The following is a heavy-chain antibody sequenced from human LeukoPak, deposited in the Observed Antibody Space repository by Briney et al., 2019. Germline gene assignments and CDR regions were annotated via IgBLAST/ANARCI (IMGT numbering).Heavy chain of an antibody. V-gene: IGHV1-2*02. D-gene: IGHD3-10*01. CDR2: INPNTGGT. Sequence: GASVKLSCKASGYTFTGYYIHWVRQAPGQGLEWVGLINPNTGGTYYAQKFQGRVTMTTVTSINTAYMDLTRLRSDGTAIYYCAREVRTGYIAGGGWGQGALVTVSS. J-gene: IGHJ1*01. CDR3: AREVRTGYIAGGG. CDR1: GYTFTGYY.